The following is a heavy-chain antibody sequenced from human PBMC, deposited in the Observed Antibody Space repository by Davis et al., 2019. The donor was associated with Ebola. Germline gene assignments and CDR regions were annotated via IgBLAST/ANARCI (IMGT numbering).Heavy chain of an antibody. CDR2: INPNSGGT. J-gene: IGHJ6*02. CDR1: GYTFTGYY. V-gene: IGHV1-2*04. Sequence: ASVKVSCKASGYTFTGYYMHWVRQAPGQGLEWMGWINPNSGGTNYAQKFQGWVTMTRDTSISTAYMELSRLRSDDTAVYYCARVSTPSSSNYGMDVWGQGTTVTVSS. CDR3: ARVSTPSSSNYGMDV. D-gene: IGHD2-2*01.